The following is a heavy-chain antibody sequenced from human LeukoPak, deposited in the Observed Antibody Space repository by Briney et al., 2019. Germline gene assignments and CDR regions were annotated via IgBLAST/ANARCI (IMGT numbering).Heavy chain of an antibody. CDR2: IYSGGST. CDR1: GFTVSSNY. D-gene: IGHD2-2*01. J-gene: IGHJ4*02. CDR3: AKLPTGIVVVPAATPVGY. V-gene: IGHV3-53*01. Sequence: PGGSLRLSCAASGFTVSSNYMSWVRQAPGKGLEWVSVIYSGGSTYYADSVKGRFTISRDNSKNTLYLQMNSLRAEDTAVYYCAKLPTGIVVVPAATPVGYWGQGTLVTVSS.